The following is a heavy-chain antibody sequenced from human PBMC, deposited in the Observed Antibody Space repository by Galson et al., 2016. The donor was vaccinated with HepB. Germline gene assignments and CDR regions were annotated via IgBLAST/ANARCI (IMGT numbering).Heavy chain of an antibody. CDR2: ISGSAGSA. Sequence: SLRLSCAASGYNFRFYGMTWVRQAPGRGLEWVASISGSAGSAYYADSVKGRFTVSRDNSKDTLYLQMNRLRPEVTAVYYCAKDPWTDIDRTSGFYGTAFYFEDWGQGTLVSVSS. D-gene: IGHD3-9*01. CDR3: AKDPWTDIDRTSGFYGTAFYFED. CDR1: GYNFRFYG. V-gene: IGHV3-23*01. J-gene: IGHJ4*02.